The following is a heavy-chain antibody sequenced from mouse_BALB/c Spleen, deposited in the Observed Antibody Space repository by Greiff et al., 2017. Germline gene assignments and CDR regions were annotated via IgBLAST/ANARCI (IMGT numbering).Heavy chain of an antibody. D-gene: IGHD3-3*01. J-gene: IGHJ3*01. Sequence: EVHLVESGGGLVQPKGSLKLSCAASGFTFNTYAMNWVRQAPGKGLEWVARIRSKSNNYATYYADSVKDRFTISRDDSQSMLYLQMNNLKTEDTAMYYCVRTGLGSAYWGQGTLVTVSA. CDR2: IRSKSNNYAT. CDR3: VRTGLGSAY. V-gene: IGHV10-1*02. CDR1: GFTFNTYA.